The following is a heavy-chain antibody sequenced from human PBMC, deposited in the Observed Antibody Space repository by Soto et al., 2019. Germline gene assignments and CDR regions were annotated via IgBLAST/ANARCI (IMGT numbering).Heavy chain of an antibody. D-gene: IGHD3-10*01. CDR2: IYYSGST. CDR1: GGSISSSSYY. CDR3: ARRRGDYYGSGSPTFDY. J-gene: IGHJ4*02. Sequence: LETLSLTCTVSGGSISSSSYYWGWIRQPPGKGLEWIGSIYYSGSTYYNPSLKSRVTISVDTSKNQFSLKLSSVTAADTAVYYCARRRGDYYGSGSPTFDYWGQGTLVTVSS. V-gene: IGHV4-39*01.